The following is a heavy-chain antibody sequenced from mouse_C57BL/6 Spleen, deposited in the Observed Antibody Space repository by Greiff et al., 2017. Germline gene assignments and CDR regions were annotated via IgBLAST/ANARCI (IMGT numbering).Heavy chain of an antibody. D-gene: IGHD1-1*01. J-gene: IGHJ4*01. CDR1: GFNIKNTY. Sequence: SVAELVRPGASVKLSCTASGFNIKNTYMHWVKQRPEQGLEWIGRIDPANGNTKYAPKFQGKATITADTSSNTAYLQLSSLTSEDTAIYYCALYYYGSSYDAMDYWGQGTSVTVSS. CDR3: ALYYYGSSYDAMDY. CDR2: IDPANGNT. V-gene: IGHV14-3*01.